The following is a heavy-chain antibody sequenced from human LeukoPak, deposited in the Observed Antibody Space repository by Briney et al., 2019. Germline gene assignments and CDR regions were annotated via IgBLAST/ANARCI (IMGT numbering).Heavy chain of an antibody. CDR2: IYTSGST. CDR3: ARDLSSSGLLDAFDI. D-gene: IGHD3-10*01. Sequence: SETLSLTCAVSGGSISSGGYSWSWIRQPAGKGLEWIGRIYTSGSTNYNPSLKSRVTMSVDTSKNQFSLKLSSVTAADTAVYYCARDLSSSGLLDAFDIWGQGTMVTVSS. CDR1: GGSISSGGYS. J-gene: IGHJ3*02. V-gene: IGHV4-61*02.